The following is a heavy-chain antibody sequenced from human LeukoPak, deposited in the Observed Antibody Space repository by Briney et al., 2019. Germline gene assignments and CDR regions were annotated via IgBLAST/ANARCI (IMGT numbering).Heavy chain of an antibody. V-gene: IGHV3-21*04. CDR2: ISSSSNYI. J-gene: IGHJ4*02. Sequence: PGGSLRLSCAASGFTFSTYNMNWVRQAPGKGLEWVSSISSSSNYIYYADSVKGRFTISRDNAKNSLYLQMNSLRVEDTAVYYCAKDRRCSGGSCYIYDYWGQGTLVTVSS. CDR1: GFTFSTYN. D-gene: IGHD2-15*01. CDR3: AKDRRCSGGSCYIYDY.